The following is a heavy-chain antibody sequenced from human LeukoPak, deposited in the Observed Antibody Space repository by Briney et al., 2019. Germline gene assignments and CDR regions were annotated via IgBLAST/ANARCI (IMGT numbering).Heavy chain of an antibody. CDR1: GFTFDDYA. CDR2: ISWNSGSI. J-gene: IGHJ6*02. CDR3: AKDLNGYSCSWSSKPHNYYYGMDV. D-gene: IGHD6-13*01. Sequence: SLRLSCAASGFTFDDYAMHWVRQAPGKGLEWVSGISWNSGSIGYADSVKGRFTISRDNAKNSLYLQMNSLRAEDTALYYCAKDLNGYSCSWSSKPHNYYYGMDVWGQGTTVTVSS. V-gene: IGHV3-9*01.